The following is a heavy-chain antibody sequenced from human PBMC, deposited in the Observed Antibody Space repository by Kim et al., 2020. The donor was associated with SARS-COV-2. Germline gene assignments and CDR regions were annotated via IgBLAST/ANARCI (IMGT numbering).Heavy chain of an antibody. CDR1: GFTFSRYW. CDR3: ARVGHLGADYWGAQLYYFDY. Sequence: GGSLRLSCAASGFTFSRYWMHWVRQAPGKGLLWVSRINSDGSSTSYADSVKGRFTISRANAKNTLYLQMNSLRAEDTAVYYCARVGHLGADYWGAQLYYFDYWGQGTLVTVSS. D-gene: IGHD7-27*01. J-gene: IGHJ4*02. V-gene: IGHV3-74*01. CDR2: INSDGSST.